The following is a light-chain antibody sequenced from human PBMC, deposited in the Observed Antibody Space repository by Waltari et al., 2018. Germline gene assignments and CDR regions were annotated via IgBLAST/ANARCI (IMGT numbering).Light chain of an antibody. Sequence: QSALTQPPSASGSPGQSVTISCTGVSSDVGGHTYVSWYQQHPGKAPKVMIYEVNKRPSGVPDRFSGAKSGNTASLTVSGLQAEDEASYYCSSYVDSNNILFGGGTKLTVL. CDR2: EVN. J-gene: IGLJ2*01. CDR1: SSDVGGHTY. CDR3: SSYVDSNNIL. V-gene: IGLV2-8*01.